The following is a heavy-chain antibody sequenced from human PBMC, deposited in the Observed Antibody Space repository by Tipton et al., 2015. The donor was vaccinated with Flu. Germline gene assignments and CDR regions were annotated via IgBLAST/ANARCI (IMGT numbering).Heavy chain of an antibody. D-gene: IGHD2-2*03. J-gene: IGHJ3*02. V-gene: IGHV4-61*02. CDR1: GGSISSGSYY. CDR3: AWMGDAFDI. CDR2: IYTSGST. Sequence: LRLSCTVSGGSISSGSYYWSWIRQPAGKGLEWIGRIYTSGSTNYNPSLKSRVTISVNTSKNQISLKLSSVTAADTAVYYCAWMGDAFDIWGQGTMDTV.